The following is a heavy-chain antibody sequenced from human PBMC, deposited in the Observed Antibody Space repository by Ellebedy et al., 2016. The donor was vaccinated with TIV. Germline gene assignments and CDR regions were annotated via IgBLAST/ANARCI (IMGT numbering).Heavy chain of an antibody. J-gene: IGHJ4*02. CDR3: SRDSRQWLEEYSFDY. D-gene: IGHD6-19*01. Sequence: AASVKVSCKASGYTFTSHYIHWMRQAPGQGREWMGGINPSGGSTIYAQKFQGRNTMTRDTSTTTVYMELSRLRSEDTAVYYCSRDSRQWLEEYSFDYWGRGTLVTVSS. CDR1: GYTFTSHY. CDR2: INPSGGST. V-gene: IGHV1-46*01.